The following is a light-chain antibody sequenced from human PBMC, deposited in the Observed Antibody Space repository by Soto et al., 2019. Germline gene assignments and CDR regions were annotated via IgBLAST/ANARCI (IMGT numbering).Light chain of an antibody. V-gene: IGKV3-15*01. CDR2: RTS. Sequence: EIVMTQSPATLSLSPGERATLSCRASQSISSNLAWYQQKPGQAPRLLMFRTSSRATGFPDRFSGSGSGTEFNLTISSLKSEDFGVYYCQKYNNWPRATFGGGTKVDIK. CDR3: QKYNNWPRAT. CDR1: QSISSN. J-gene: IGKJ4*01.